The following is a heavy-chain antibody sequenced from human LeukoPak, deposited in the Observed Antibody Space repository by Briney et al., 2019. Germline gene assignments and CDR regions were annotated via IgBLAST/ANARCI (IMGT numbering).Heavy chain of an antibody. CDR1: GFTFSSYD. D-gene: IGHD1-26*01. J-gene: IGHJ2*01. CDR3: AKGNWGERLDWYFDL. V-gene: IGHV3-23*01. Sequence: AGSLRLSCAASGFTFSSYDMSWVRQAPGSGLEWVSGISGSGGSTYYADSVKGRFTISRDNSKNTLYLQMNSLRAEDTAVYYCAKGNWGERLDWYFDLWGRGTLVTVSS. CDR2: ISGSGGST.